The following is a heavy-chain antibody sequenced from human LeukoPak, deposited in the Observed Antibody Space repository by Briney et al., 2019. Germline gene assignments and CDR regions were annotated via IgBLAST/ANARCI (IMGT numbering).Heavy chain of an antibody. V-gene: IGHV4-34*01. CDR1: GGSFSGYY. D-gene: IGHD3-10*01. CDR2: INHSGST. CDR3: ARRRGVRGSLDY. J-gene: IGHJ4*02. Sequence: SETLSLTCAVSGGSFSGYYWSWIRQPPGKGLEWIGEINHSGSTNYNPSLKSRVTISVDTSKNQFSLKLSSVTAADTAVYYCARRRGVRGSLDYWGQGTLVTVSS.